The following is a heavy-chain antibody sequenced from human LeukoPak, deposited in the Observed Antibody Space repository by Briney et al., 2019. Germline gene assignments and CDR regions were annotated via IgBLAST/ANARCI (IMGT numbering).Heavy chain of an antibody. Sequence: GGSLRLSCAASGFTFSSYSMNWVRQAPGKGLEWVSSISSSSSYIYYADSVKGRFTISRDNAENSLYLQMNSLRAEDTAVYYCARDQHVLLWFGELLDGGFDYWGQGTLVTVSS. CDR3: ARDQHVLLWFGELLDGGFDY. V-gene: IGHV3-21*01. CDR2: ISSSSSYI. J-gene: IGHJ4*02. D-gene: IGHD3-10*01. CDR1: GFTFSSYS.